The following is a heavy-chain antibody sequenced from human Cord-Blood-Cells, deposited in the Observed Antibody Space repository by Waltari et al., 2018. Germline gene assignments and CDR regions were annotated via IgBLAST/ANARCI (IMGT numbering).Heavy chain of an antibody. Sequence: QLQLQESGPGLVKPSETLSLTCTVSGGSISSSSYYWGWIRQPPGKGLEWIGSIYYSGSTYYNPTLKSLVTVSVDTSKNQFSRKLSSVTAADTAVYYCARHDAPQYYYDSSGYYFDYWGQGTLVTVSS. CDR2: IYYSGST. CDR3: ARHDAPQYYYDSSGYYFDY. CDR1: GGSISSSSYY. V-gene: IGHV4-39*01. J-gene: IGHJ4*02. D-gene: IGHD3-22*01.